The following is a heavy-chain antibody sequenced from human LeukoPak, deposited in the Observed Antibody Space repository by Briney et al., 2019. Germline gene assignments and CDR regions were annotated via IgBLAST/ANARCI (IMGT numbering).Heavy chain of an antibody. CDR1: GFTFSSYG. D-gene: IGHD2-2*01. Sequence: GGCLRLACAASGFTFSSYGRSWVRRAPGKGLEGVSAISGSGGSTYYADSVKGRFTISRDNSKHTLYLPMNSLRAEDTAVYYCAKPGPYCSSTSCYFDYWGQGTLVTGSS. CDR3: AKPGPYCSSTSCYFDY. J-gene: IGHJ4*02. CDR2: ISGSGGST. V-gene: IGHV3-23*01.